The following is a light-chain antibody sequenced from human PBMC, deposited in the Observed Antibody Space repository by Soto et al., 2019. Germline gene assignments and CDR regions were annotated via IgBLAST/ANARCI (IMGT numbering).Light chain of an antibody. CDR3: QQYSAYRT. Sequence: EVVLTQSPGTLSLSPGERATLACRASKSVSNYVAWYQQKSGQPPRLLIYGASSRASGIPDRFSGSGSGTEFTLTISSLQPDDFATYYCQQYSAYRTFGQGTKVDIK. CDR2: GAS. V-gene: IGKV3-20*01. J-gene: IGKJ1*01. CDR1: KSVSNY.